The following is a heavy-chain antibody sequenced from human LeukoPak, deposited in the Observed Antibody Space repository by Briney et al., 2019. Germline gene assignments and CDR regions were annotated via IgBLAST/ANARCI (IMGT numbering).Heavy chain of an antibody. J-gene: IGHJ1*01. Sequence: PSETLSLTRTVSGGSLSIYYWSWIRQPPGKGLEWSGYIYYSGSTNYNPSLKSRDTISVDTSKNQFSLKLSSVTAADTAVYYCARWRNRGYFQHWGQGTLVTVSS. CDR2: IYYSGST. CDR3: ARWRNRGYFQH. CDR1: GGSLSIYY. D-gene: IGHD1-14*01. V-gene: IGHV4-59*08.